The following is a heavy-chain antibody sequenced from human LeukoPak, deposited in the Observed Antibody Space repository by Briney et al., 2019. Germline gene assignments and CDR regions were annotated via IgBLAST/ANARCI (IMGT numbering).Heavy chain of an antibody. CDR2: IWYDGSNK. V-gene: IGHV3-33*08. J-gene: IGHJ4*02. CDR3: ARPGITIFGVVPYFDY. CDR1: GFTFSSYG. D-gene: IGHD3-3*01. Sequence: GGSLRLSCVASGFTFSSYGMHWVRQAPGKGLEWVAVIWYDGSNKYYADSVKGRFTISRDNSKNTLYLQMNSLRAEDTAVYYCARPGITIFGVVPYFDYWGQGTLVTVFS.